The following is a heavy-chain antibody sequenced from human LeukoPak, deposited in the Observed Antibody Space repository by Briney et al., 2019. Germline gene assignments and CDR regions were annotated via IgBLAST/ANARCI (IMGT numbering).Heavy chain of an antibody. CDR1: GGSISSYY. J-gene: IGHJ4*02. V-gene: IGHV4-59*01. CDR3: ARVGIAVAGKVSGYFDY. CDR2: IYYSGST. Sequence: PSETQSLTCTVSGGSISSYYWSWIRQPPGKGLEWIGYIYYSGSTNYNPSLKSRVTISVDTSKNQFSLKLSSVTAADTAVYYCARVGIAVAGKVSGYFDYWGQGTLVTVSS. D-gene: IGHD6-19*01.